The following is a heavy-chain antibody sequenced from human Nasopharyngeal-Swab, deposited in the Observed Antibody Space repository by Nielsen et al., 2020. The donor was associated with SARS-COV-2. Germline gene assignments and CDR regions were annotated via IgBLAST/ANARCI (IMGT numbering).Heavy chain of an antibody. CDR3: VRDARYNWNDGGGWGFDY. CDR1: GFIFTNYW. D-gene: IGHD1-1*01. Sequence: GESLKISCTASGFIFTNYWMSWVRQAPRKGLEWVAQIKQDGGEKYYMDSVEGRFTISRDNAKNSLYLQMSSLRVEDTALYYCVRDARYNWNDGGGWGFDYWGQGTLVTVSS. J-gene: IGHJ4*02. CDR2: IKQDGGEK. V-gene: IGHV3-7*01.